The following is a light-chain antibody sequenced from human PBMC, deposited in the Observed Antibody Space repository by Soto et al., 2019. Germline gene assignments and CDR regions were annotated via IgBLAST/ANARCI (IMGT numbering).Light chain of an antibody. CDR2: GAS. Sequence: ETVMTQSPATLSVSPGERATISCRASQSVCSNLAWYQQKPGQAPRLLIYGASSLATGSPARFSGSGSGAEFTLTISSLQSEDFAAYYCQEYDTRPGTFGQGTKVEIK. CDR3: QEYDTRPGT. J-gene: IGKJ2*01. V-gene: IGKV3-15*01. CDR1: QSVCSN.